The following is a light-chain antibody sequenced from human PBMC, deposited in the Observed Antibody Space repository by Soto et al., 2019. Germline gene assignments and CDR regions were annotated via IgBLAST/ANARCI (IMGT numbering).Light chain of an antibody. CDR2: QDT. Sequence: SYELTQPPSVSVSPGQTATITCSGDALGDKFACWYQQKPGQSPVLVIYQDTKRPSGIPERFSGSNSGNTATLTISGTQAMDEADYYCQAWDNRVFGGGTKLTVL. J-gene: IGLJ3*02. V-gene: IGLV3-1*01. CDR1: ALGDKF. CDR3: QAWDNRV.